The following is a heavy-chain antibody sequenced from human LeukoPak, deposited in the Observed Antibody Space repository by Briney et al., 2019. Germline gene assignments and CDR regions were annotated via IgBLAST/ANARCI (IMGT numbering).Heavy chain of an antibody. V-gene: IGHV4-38-2*02. CDR2: IYHTGST. CDR1: GYSISSDYY. D-gene: IGHD6-19*01. J-gene: IGHJ4*02. CDR3: ARVGAGSGWPFDY. Sequence: SETLSLTCTVSGYSISSDYYWGWIRQPPGKGLEWNGSIYHTGSTYYNPSLKSRLTISVDTSKNQFSLKLTSVTAADTAVYYCARVGAGSGWPFDYWGQGTLVTVSS.